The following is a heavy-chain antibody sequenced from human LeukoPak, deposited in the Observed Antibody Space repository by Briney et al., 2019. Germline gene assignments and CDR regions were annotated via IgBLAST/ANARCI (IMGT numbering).Heavy chain of an antibody. CDR1: GGSISSSSYY. Sequence: SETLSLTCTVSGGSISSSSYYWGWIRQPPGKGLEWIGSIYYSGSTYYNPSLKSRVTISVDTSKNQFSLKLSSVTAADTAVYYCARDAGHQLSRRNYYAMDVWGQGTTVTVSS. CDR2: IYYSGST. D-gene: IGHD2-2*01. J-gene: IGHJ6*02. V-gene: IGHV4-39*07. CDR3: ARDAGHQLSRRNYYAMDV.